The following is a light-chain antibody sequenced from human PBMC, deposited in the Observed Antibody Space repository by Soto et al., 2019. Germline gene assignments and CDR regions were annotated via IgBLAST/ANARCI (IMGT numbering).Light chain of an antibody. CDR2: GNT. CDR3: QSYGRSLNDFV. J-gene: IGLJ1*01. V-gene: IGLV1-40*01. Sequence: QSVLTQPPSVSGAPGQRVTISCTGSNSNIGAGYDVHWYQHLPGAAPKLLIYGNTNRPSGVPDRFSGSQSDTSSSLAITGLQAEDEADYYCQSYGRSLNDFVFGTGTKVTVL. CDR1: NSNIGAGYD.